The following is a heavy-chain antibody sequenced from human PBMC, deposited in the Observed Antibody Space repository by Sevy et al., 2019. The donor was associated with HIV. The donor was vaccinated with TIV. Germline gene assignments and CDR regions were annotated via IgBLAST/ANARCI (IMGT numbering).Heavy chain of an antibody. V-gene: IGHV1-18*01. CDR3: ARVPPGGAVAGTWYYYYYMDV. Sequence: ASVKVSCKASGYTFTSYGISWVRQAPGQGLEWMGWISAYNGNTTYAKKLQGRATMTTDTSTSTAYMELRSLRSDDTAVYYCARVPPGGAVAGTWYYYYYMDVWGKGTTVTVSS. J-gene: IGHJ6*03. CDR1: GYTFTSYG. CDR2: ISAYNGNT. D-gene: IGHD6-19*01.